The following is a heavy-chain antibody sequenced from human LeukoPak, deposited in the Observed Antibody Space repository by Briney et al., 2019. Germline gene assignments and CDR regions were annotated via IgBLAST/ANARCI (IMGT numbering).Heavy chain of an antibody. J-gene: IGHJ4*02. CDR3: ARGYSSPVPNFDY. V-gene: IGHV1-2*02. D-gene: IGHD6-19*01. Sequence: ASVKVSCKASGYTFTGYYMHWVRQAPGHGLEWMGWINPNSGGTNYAQKFQGRVTMTRDTSITTAYMELPSLTSDDTAVYYCARGYSSPVPNFDYWGQGTLITVSS. CDR2: INPNSGGT. CDR1: GYTFTGYY.